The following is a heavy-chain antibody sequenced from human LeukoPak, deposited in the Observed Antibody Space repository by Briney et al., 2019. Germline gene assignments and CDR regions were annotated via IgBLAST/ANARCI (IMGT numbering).Heavy chain of an antibody. J-gene: IGHJ4*02. V-gene: IGHV3-30*02. CDR3: AKPPRFLEGYYFDY. CDR2: IRYDGSNK. D-gene: IGHD3-16*01. CDR1: GFTFSSYG. Sequence: GGSLRLSCAASGFTFSSYGMHWVRQAPGKGLEWVAFIRYDGSNKYYADSVKGRFTISRDNSKNTPYLQMNSLRAEDTAVYYCAKPPRFLEGYYFDYWGQGTLVTVSS.